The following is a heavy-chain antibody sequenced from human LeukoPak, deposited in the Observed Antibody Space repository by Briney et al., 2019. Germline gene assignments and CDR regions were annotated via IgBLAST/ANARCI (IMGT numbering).Heavy chain of an antibody. D-gene: IGHD3-22*01. CDR3: AKVVTLIVVAPADY. Sequence: GGSLRLSCAASGFTFSSYAMSWVRQAPGKGLEWVSGISGSGGSTYYADSVKGRFTISRDNSKNTLYLQMNSLRAEDTVVYYCAKVVTLIVVAPADYWGQGTLVTVSS. J-gene: IGHJ4*02. CDR1: GFTFSSYA. V-gene: IGHV3-23*01. CDR2: ISGSGGST.